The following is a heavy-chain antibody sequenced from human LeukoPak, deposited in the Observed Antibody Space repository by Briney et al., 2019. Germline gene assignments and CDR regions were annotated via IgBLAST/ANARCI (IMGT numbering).Heavy chain of an antibody. D-gene: IGHD1/OR15-1a*01. Sequence: PGGSLRLSCAASGFTFSSYEMNWVRQAPGKGLEWVSYISSSASTRNYADSVKGRFTISRDNAKNSLYLQMSSLRAEDTAVYYCARENTVDAFDIWGQGTMVIVSS. J-gene: IGHJ3*02. CDR3: ARENTVDAFDI. V-gene: IGHV3-48*03. CDR1: GFTFSSYE. CDR2: ISSSASTR.